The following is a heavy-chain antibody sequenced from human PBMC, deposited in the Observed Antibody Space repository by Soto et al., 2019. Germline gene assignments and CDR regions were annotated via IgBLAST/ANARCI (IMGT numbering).Heavy chain of an antibody. CDR3: ARAYYYDSSGYYFDY. CDR2: IYYSGST. J-gene: IGHJ4*02. CDR1: GGSISSGGYY. D-gene: IGHD3-22*01. V-gene: IGHV4-31*03. Sequence: SETLSLTCTVSGGSISSGGYYWSWIRQHPGKGLEWIGYIYYSGSTYYNPSLKSRVTISVDKSKNQFSLNLFSVASSDTAVYYCARAYYYDSSGYYFDYWGQGTLVTVSS.